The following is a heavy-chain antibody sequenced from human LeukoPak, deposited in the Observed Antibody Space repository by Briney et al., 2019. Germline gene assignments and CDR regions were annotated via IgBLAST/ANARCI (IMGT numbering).Heavy chain of an antibody. V-gene: IGHV1-2*02. D-gene: IGHD7-27*01. Sequence: ASVKVSCRTSGYTFTGYYMHWVRQAPGQGLEWMGWINPNNGGTNYAQTFQGRVTMTRDTSISTAYMELSRLRSDDMAVYYCARDGLGTTTNFDYWGQGTLVTVSS. J-gene: IGHJ4*02. CDR1: GYTFTGYY. CDR2: INPNNGGT. CDR3: ARDGLGTTTNFDY.